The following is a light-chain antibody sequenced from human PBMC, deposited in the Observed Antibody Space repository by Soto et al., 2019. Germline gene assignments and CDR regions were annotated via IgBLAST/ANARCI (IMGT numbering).Light chain of an antibody. CDR2: KAS. CDR3: QQYNSYSPWT. CDR1: QSISSW. Sequence: DIQMTQSPSTLSGSVGDRGTITCRASQSISSWLAWYQQKPGKAPKLLIYKASSLESGVPSRFSGSGSGTEFTLTISSLQPDDFATYYCQQYNSYSPWTFGQGTKVEIK. V-gene: IGKV1-5*03. J-gene: IGKJ1*01.